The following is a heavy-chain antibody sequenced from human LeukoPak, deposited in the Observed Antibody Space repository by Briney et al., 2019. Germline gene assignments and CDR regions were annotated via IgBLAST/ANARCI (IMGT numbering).Heavy chain of an antibody. Sequence: SETLSLTCTVSGGSISSYYWSWIRQPPGKGLEWIGYIYYGGSTNYNPSLKSRVTISVDTSKNQFSLKLSSVTAADTAVYYCAGIAARHFDYWGQGTLVTVSS. D-gene: IGHD6-6*01. CDR1: GGSISSYY. CDR2: IYYGGST. J-gene: IGHJ4*02. CDR3: AGIAARHFDY. V-gene: IGHV4-59*01.